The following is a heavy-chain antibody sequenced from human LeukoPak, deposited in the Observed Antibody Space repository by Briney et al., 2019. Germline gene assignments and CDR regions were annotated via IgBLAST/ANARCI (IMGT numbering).Heavy chain of an antibody. CDR3: ATDPTGYSYTWFDP. Sequence: SVKVSCKASGGTFSSYAISWVRQAPGQGLEWMGRITPILGIANYAQKFQGRVTITADKSTSTAYMELSSLRSDDTAVYCCATDPTGYSYTWFDPWGQGTLVTVSS. CDR1: GGTFSSYA. V-gene: IGHV1-69*04. D-gene: IGHD5-18*01. CDR2: ITPILGIA. J-gene: IGHJ5*02.